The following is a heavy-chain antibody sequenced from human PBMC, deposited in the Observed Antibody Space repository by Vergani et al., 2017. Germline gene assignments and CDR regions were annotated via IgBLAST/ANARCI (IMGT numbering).Heavy chain of an antibody. CDR1: GGTFSSYA. CDR2: INPNSGGT. D-gene: IGHD2-2*02. Sequence: QVQLVQSGAEVKKPGSSVKVSCKASGGTFSSYAISWVRQAPGQGLEWMGWINPNSGGTNYAQKFQGRVTMTRDTSISTAYMELSRLRSDDTAVYYCARDGSGYCSSTSCYKGGYYYYYYMDVWGKGTTVTVSS. V-gene: IGHV1-2*02. J-gene: IGHJ6*03. CDR3: ARDGSGYCSSTSCYKGGYYYYYYMDV.